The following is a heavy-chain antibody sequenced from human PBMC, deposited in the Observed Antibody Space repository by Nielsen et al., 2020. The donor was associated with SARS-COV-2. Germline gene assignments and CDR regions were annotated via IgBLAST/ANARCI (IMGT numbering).Heavy chain of an antibody. CDR2: ISSSSSTI. V-gene: IGHV3-48*01. CDR1: GFTFSSYS. J-gene: IGHJ4*02. D-gene: IGHD1-26*01. Sequence: GGSLRLSCAASGFTFSSYSMNWVRQAPGKGLEWVSYISSSSSTIYYADSVKGRFTISRDNAKNSLYLQMNSLRAEDTAVHYCARESGSLFDYWGQGTLVTVSS. CDR3: ARESGSLFDY.